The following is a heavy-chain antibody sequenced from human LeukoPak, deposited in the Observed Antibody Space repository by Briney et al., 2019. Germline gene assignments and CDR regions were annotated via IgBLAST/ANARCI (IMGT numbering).Heavy chain of an antibody. CDR1: GFIFNHHA. CDR2: IWSDKSNK. D-gene: IGHD4-11*01. CDR3: AKDAQRWFDYSNSLEY. Sequence: GGSLRLSCAASGFIFNHHAMHWVRRAPGKGLEWVAVIWSDKSNKFYADSVRGRFTISRDDSRKTVYLQMDTMTVEDTAVYYCAKDAQRWFDYSNSLEYWGQGALVTVAS. V-gene: IGHV3-33*06. J-gene: IGHJ4*02.